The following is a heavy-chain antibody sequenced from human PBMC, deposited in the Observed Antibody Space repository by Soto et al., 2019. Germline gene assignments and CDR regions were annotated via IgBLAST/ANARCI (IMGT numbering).Heavy chain of an antibody. CDR1: GGSISSGDYY. Sequence: PSETLSLTCTVSGGSISSGDYYWSWIRQPPGKGLEWIGYIYYSGSTYYNPSLKSRVTISVDTSKNQFSLKLSSVTAADTAVYYCARAACSSIRCFSGYFDLWGRGTLVTVSS. J-gene: IGHJ2*01. CDR2: IYYSGST. D-gene: IGHD2-15*01. CDR3: ARAACSSIRCFSGYFDL. V-gene: IGHV4-30-4*01.